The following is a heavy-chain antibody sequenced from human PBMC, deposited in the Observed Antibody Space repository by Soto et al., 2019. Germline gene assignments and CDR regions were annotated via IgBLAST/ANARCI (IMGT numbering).Heavy chain of an antibody. D-gene: IGHD4-17*01. Sequence: SETLSLTCAVYGGSSSGYDWSWIRQPPGKGLEWIGEINHSGSTNYNPSLKSRVTISVDTSKNQFSLKLSSVTAADTAVYYCSYCERGGTRVRVYAMYVWGKGTTVTVSS. V-gene: IGHV4-34*01. CDR3: SYCERGGTRVRVYAMYV. J-gene: IGHJ6*04. CDR1: GGSSSGYD. CDR2: INHSGST.